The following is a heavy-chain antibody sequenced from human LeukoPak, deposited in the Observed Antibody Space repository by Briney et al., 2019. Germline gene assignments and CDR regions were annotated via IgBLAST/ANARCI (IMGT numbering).Heavy chain of an antibody. J-gene: IGHJ4*02. Sequence: GGSLRLSCAASGFIFSDAWMSWVRQAPGKGLEWVGRIKSKTDAGTTDYAAPVKGRFTISRDDSKNTLYLEMSSLETEDTAVYYCSRGFLDYWGQGTLVTVSS. CDR3: SRGFLDY. CDR1: GFIFSDAW. CDR2: IKSKTDAGTT. D-gene: IGHD5-12*01. V-gene: IGHV3-15*01.